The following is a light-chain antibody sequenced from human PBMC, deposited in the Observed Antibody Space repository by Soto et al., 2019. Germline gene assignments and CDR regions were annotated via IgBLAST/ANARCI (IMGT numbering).Light chain of an antibody. CDR3: QTWGTGIQV. Sequence: QPVLTQSPSASASLGASVKLTCTLSSGHSSYAIAWHQQQPEKGPRYLMKLNSDGSHSKGDGIPDRLSGSSSGAERYLTISSLQPEDEADYYCQTWGTGIQVFGGGTKLTVL. J-gene: IGLJ2*01. CDR2: LNSDGSH. V-gene: IGLV4-69*01. CDR1: SGHSSYA.